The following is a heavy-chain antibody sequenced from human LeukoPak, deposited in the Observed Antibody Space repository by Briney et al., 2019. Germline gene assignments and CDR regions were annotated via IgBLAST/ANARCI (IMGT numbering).Heavy chain of an antibody. CDR2: ISGSGDNT. V-gene: IGHV3-23*01. D-gene: IGHD6-19*01. CDR1: GFSFSSYA. CDR3: AKRSGYTTGWFFDF. Sequence: PGGSLRLSCAASGFSFSSYAMSWVRQAPGKGLEWVSSISGSGDNTHYAESVKGRFTISRDNSKNTLFLQMNSLRAEDTAVFYCAKRSGYTTGWFFDFWGQGTLVTVSS. J-gene: IGHJ4*02.